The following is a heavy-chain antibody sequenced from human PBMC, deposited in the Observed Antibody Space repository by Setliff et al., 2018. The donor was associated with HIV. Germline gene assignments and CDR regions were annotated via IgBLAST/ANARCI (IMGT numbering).Heavy chain of an antibody. J-gene: IGHJ4*02. CDR1: GGSISTYY. V-gene: IGHV4-59*12. CDR3: ARDRYGDYAYFDY. Sequence: PSETLSLTCSVSGGSISTYYWSWLRQPPGKGLEWIGYIYYSGSTNYNPSLKSRVTISVDTSKSQFSLKLSSVTAADTAVYYCARDRYGDYAYFDYWGQGTLVTVSS. CDR2: IYYSGST. D-gene: IGHD4-17*01.